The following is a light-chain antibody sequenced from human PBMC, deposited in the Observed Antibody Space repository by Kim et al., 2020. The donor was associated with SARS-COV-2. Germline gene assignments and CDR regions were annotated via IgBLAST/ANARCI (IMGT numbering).Light chain of an antibody. V-gene: IGLV1-44*01. CDR3: AAWDVSLNGLV. J-gene: IGLJ1*01. Sequence: QSVLTQPPSASGTPGQRVTISCSGSSSNIGDNPVNWLQQLPGTAPKLLIYTNNQRPSGVPDRFSGSKSGTSASLAISGVQSEDEADYFCAAWDVSLNGLVFGTGTKVTVL. CDR1: SSNIGDNP. CDR2: TNN.